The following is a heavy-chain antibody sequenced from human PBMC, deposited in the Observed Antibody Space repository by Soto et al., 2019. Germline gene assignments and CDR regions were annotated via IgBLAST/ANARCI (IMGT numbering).Heavy chain of an antibody. CDR2: ISSSSSTI. V-gene: IGHV3-48*01. CDR3: ARVTWLRFRWFDP. D-gene: IGHD5-12*01. J-gene: IGHJ5*02. CDR1: GFTFSSYS. Sequence: GGSLRLSCAASGFTFSSYSMNWVRQAPGKGLEWVSYISSSSSTIYYADSVKGRFTISRDNAKNSLYLQMNSLRAEDTAVYYCARVTWLRFRWFDPWGQGTLVTVSS.